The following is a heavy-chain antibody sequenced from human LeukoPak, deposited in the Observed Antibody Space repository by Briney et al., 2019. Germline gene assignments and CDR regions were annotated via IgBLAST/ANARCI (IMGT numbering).Heavy chain of an antibody. J-gene: IGHJ5*02. Sequence: PAGSLRLSCAASGFTFSSYAFHWVRQAPGKGLEWVAVISYDGSSKYYADSVKGRFTISRDNSKNTLYLQMNSLRSEDTAVYYCAKEGTPQVSTWYDLWGQGTQVIVSS. CDR2: ISYDGSSK. V-gene: IGHV3-30-3*01. D-gene: IGHD3-10*01. CDR1: GFTFSSYA. CDR3: AKEGTPQVSTWYDL.